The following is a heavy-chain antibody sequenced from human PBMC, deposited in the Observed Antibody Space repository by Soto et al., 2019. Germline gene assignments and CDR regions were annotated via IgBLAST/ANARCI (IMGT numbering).Heavy chain of an antibody. V-gene: IGHV3-74*01. CDR2: INSDGSST. CDR3: ARDLEYGSGWSGFDY. J-gene: IGHJ4*02. Sequence: EVQLVESGGGLVQPGGSLRLSCAASGFTFSSYWMHWVRQAPGKGLVWVSRINSDGSSTSYADSVKGRFTISRDNAKNTLSLQMNSLRAEDTAVYYCARDLEYGSGWSGFDYWGQGTLVTVSS. CDR1: GFTFSSYW. D-gene: IGHD6-19*01.